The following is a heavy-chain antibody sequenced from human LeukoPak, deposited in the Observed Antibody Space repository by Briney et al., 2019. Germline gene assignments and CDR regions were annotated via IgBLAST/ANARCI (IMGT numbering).Heavy chain of an antibody. V-gene: IGHV3-23*01. CDR3: AKSPLRFLEWFGGGYYMDV. CDR1: GLTFSNFG. CDR2: ISGSGGST. D-gene: IGHD3-3*01. J-gene: IGHJ6*03. Sequence: PGGSLRLSCAASGLTFSNFGMHWVRQAPGKGLEWVSAISGSGGSTYYADSVKGRFTISRDNSKNTLYLQMNSLRAEDTAVYYCAKSPLRFLEWFGGGYYMDVWGKGTTVTVSS.